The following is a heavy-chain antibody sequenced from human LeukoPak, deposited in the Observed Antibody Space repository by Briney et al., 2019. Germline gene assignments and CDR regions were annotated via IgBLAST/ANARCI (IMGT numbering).Heavy chain of an antibody. J-gene: IGHJ4*02. V-gene: IGHV1-18*01. D-gene: IGHD3-22*01. CDR2: ISAYNGNT. CDR1: GYTFTSYG. Sequence: ASVKVSCKASGYTFTSYGISWVRQAPGQGLEWMGCISAYNGNTNYAQKLQGRVTMTTDTSTSTAYMELRSLRSDDTAVYYCARESARLYYYDSSGYYYWGQGTLVTVSS. CDR3: ARESARLYYYDSSGYYY.